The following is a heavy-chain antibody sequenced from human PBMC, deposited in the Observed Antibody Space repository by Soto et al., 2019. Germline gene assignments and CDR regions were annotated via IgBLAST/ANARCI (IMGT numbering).Heavy chain of an antibody. J-gene: IGHJ5*02. CDR1: GFTFSSYG. V-gene: IGHV3-33*01. Sequence: QVQLVESGGGVVQPGRSLRLSCAASGFTFSSYGMHWVRQAPGKGLEWVAVIWYDGSNKYYADSVKGRFTISRDNSKNPLYLQMNSLRAEDTAVYYCARDRGYDGTASNWFDPWGQGTLVTVSS. CDR2: IWYDGSNK. D-gene: IGHD5-12*01. CDR3: ARDRGYDGTASNWFDP.